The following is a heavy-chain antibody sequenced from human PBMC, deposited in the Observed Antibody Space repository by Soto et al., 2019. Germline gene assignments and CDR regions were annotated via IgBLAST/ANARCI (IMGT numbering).Heavy chain of an antibody. CDR2: INHSGST. J-gene: IGHJ4*02. D-gene: IGHD6-19*01. CDR3: ARTRYSSGWYGGEVDY. Sequence: SETLSLTCAVYGGSFSGYYWSWIRQPPGKGLEWIGEINHSGSTNYNPSLKSRVTISVDTSKNQFSLKLSSVTAADTAVYYCARTRYSSGWYGGEVDYWGQGTLVTVSS. CDR1: GGSFSGYY. V-gene: IGHV4-34*01.